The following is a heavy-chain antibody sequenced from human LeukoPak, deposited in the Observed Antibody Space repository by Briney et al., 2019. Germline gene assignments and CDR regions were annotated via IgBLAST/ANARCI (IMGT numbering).Heavy chain of an antibody. CDR1: GYTFTGYY. CDR2: INPNSGGT. CDR3: ARDRSNYDRFDY. V-gene: IGHV1-2*02. Sequence: ASVKVSCKASGYTFTGYYMHWVRQAPGHGLEWMGWINPNSGGTNYAQKFQGRVTMTRDTSISTAYMELSRLRSDDTAVYYCARDRSNYDRFDYWGQGTLVTVSS. J-gene: IGHJ4*02. D-gene: IGHD4-11*01.